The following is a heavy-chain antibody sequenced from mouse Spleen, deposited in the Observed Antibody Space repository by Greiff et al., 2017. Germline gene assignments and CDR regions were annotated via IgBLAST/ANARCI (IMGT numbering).Heavy chain of an antibody. CDR3: TREGAIYAFDY. CDR2: IDPETGGT. V-gene: IGHV1-15*01. Sequence: QVQLKESGAELVRPGASVTLSCKASGYTFTDYEMHWVKQTPVHGLEWIGAIDPETGGTAYNQKFKGKAILTADKSSSTAYMELRSLTSEDSAVYYCTREGAIYAFDYWGQGTTLTVSS. CDR1: GYTFTDYE. D-gene: IGHD2-3*01. J-gene: IGHJ2*01.